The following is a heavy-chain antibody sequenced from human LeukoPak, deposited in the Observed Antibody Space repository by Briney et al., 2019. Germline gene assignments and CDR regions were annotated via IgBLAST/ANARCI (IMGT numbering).Heavy chain of an antibody. D-gene: IGHD3-22*01. V-gene: IGHV4-59*12. Sequence: SETLSLTCTVSGGSISSYYWSWIRQPPGKGLEWIGYIYYSGSTNYNPSLKSRVTISVDTSKNQFSLKLSSVTAADTAVYYCATSPVYYYDSSGYFDYWGQGTLVTVSS. CDR1: GGSISSYY. CDR2: IYYSGST. J-gene: IGHJ4*02. CDR3: ATSPVYYYDSSGYFDY.